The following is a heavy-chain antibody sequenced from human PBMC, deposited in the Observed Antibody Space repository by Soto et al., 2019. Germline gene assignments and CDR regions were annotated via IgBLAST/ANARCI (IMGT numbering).Heavy chain of an antibody. CDR3: AKIWTSAAAGFDY. CDR2: IWYEGTNK. CDR1: DFAFSNYG. Sequence: GGSLRLSCVASDFAFSNYGMHWVRRAPGKGLEWVALIWYEGTNKYYGDSVKGRFTVSRDNSKNTLYLQMNSLRAEDTAVYYCAKIWTSAAAGFDYWGQGTLVTVSS. D-gene: IGHD6-13*01. V-gene: IGHV3-30*02. J-gene: IGHJ4*02.